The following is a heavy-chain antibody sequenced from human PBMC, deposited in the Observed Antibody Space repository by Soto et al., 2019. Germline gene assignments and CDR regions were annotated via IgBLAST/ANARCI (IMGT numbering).Heavy chain of an antibody. V-gene: IGHV3-74*03. Sequence: EVQLVESGGGLIQPGGSLRLSCAASGFTFGNYWMHWVRQSAGKGLVWVSSITGVGSSATYADSVEGRFTVSRDSAKNTLPLQMTSLTVEDTAVYYCVRDAGHRGDYWGEGTLVTVSS. CDR3: VRDAGHRGDY. D-gene: IGHD3-10*01. CDR1: GFTFGNYW. J-gene: IGHJ4*02. CDR2: ITGVGSSA.